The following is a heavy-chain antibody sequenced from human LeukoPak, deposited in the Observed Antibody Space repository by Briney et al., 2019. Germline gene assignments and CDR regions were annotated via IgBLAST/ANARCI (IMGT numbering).Heavy chain of an antibody. CDR1: EFVFSDYY. D-gene: IGHD3-10*01. CDR2: ISSGSDTK. CDR3: AREMGGDYGSGTFFDL. J-gene: IGHJ4*02. Sequence: GGSLRLSCAASEFVFSDYYMNWVRQAPGKGLEWVSYISSGSDTKYYADSVKGRFTISRDNAKNSLYLQMNNLRAEDTAVYYCAREMGGDYGSGTFFDLWGQGNMVTVYS. V-gene: IGHV3-11*01.